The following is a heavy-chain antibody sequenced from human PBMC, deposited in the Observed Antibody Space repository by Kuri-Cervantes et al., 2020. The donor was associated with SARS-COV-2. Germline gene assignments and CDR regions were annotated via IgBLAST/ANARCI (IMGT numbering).Heavy chain of an antibody. CDR2: IKQDGSEK. CDR3: ARDEYSGDIVAPDY. V-gene: IGHV3-7*05. Sequence: GGSLRLSCGVSGFVFRSQAMHWVRQAPGKGLEWVANIKQDGSEKYYVDSVKGRFTISRDNAKNSLYLQMNSLRAEDTAVYYCARDEYSGDIVAPDYWGQGTLVTVSS. CDR1: GFVFRSQA. J-gene: IGHJ4*02. D-gene: IGHD2-15*01.